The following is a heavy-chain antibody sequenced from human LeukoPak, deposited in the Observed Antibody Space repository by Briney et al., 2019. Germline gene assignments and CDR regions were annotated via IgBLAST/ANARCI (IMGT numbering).Heavy chain of an antibody. CDR2: IYSGGST. CDR3: ARVDYYGSGSYEN. Sequence: VSVIYSGGSTYYADSVKGRFTISRDNSKNTLYLQMNSLRAEDTAVYYCARVDYYGSGSYENWGQGTLVTVSS. J-gene: IGHJ4*02. V-gene: IGHV3-66*01. D-gene: IGHD3-10*01.